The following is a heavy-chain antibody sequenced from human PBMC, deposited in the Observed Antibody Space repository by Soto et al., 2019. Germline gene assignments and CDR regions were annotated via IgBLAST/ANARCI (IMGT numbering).Heavy chain of an antibody. V-gene: IGHV1-3*04. CDR1: GYRFIYYP. D-gene: IGHD2-21*01. CDR2: INIGNGNT. Sequence: QVQLVQSGAEVKRHGASVKISCKASGYRFIYYPIHWVRQAPGQGLEWMGWINIGNGNTQYSQNFQGRVTITSDTSSTTVDMELSSLKSEDTAVYYCAREPLCGGKCYDNYFDPWGQGTLVIVSS. CDR3: AREPLCGGKCYDNYFDP. J-gene: IGHJ5*02.